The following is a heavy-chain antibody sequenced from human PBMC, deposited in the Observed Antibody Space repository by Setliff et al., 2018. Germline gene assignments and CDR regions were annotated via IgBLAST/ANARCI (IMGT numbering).Heavy chain of an antibody. J-gene: IGHJ4*02. Sequence: PSETLSLTCAVYGESFSGHYWSWIRQPPGEGLEWIGEINHSGSTNYNPSLKSRVTISVDTSKNQFSLKLSSVAAADTAVYYCARGFDVCGGGACYTDGPYYFDYWGLGTLVTVSS. CDR1: GESFSGHY. V-gene: IGHV4-34*01. CDR3: ARGFDVCGGGACYTDGPYYFDY. D-gene: IGHD2-21*02. CDR2: INHSGST.